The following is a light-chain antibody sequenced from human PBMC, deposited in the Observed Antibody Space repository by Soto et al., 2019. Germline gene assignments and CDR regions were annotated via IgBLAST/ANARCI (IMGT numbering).Light chain of an antibody. V-gene: IGLV1-40*01. CDR2: GNS. J-gene: IGLJ1*01. CDR1: SSNIGADYD. Sequence: QSVLTQPPSVSGAPGQRVTISCTGSSSNIGADYDVHWYQQLPGTAPKLLIYGNSNRPSGVPDRFSGSQSGTSASLAITGXXXXXXXXXXXQSYDSSLSSYVFGTGTKVTVL. CDR3: QSYDSSLSSYV.